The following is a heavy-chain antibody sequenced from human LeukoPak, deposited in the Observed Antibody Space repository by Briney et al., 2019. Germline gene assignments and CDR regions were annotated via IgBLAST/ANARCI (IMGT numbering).Heavy chain of an antibody. CDR1: GYTFTSYD. D-gene: IGHD3-10*01. CDR2: MNPNSGNT. V-gene: IGHV1-8*01. CDR3: ARVTTMLRGVIRWFDP. J-gene: IGHJ5*02. Sequence: ASVKVSCKASGYTFTSYDINWVRQAPGQGLEWMGWMNPNSGNTGYAQKFQGRVTMTRNTSISTAYMEVSSLRSEDTAVYYCARVTTMLRGVIRWFDPWGQGTLVTVSS.